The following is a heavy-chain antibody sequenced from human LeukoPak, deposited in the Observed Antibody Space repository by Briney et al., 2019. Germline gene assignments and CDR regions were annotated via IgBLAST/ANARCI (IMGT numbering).Heavy chain of an antibody. CDR3: TRVDSSSSRSADFDY. CDR1: GFTFGDYA. CDR2: IRSKAYGGTT. Sequence: GGSLRLSCTASGFTFGDYAMSWVRQAPGKGLEWVGFIRSKAYGGTTEYAASVKGRFTISRDDSKSIAYLQMNGLKTEDTAVYYCTRVDSSSSRSADFDYWGQGTLVTVSS. V-gene: IGHV3-49*04. D-gene: IGHD6-6*01. J-gene: IGHJ4*02.